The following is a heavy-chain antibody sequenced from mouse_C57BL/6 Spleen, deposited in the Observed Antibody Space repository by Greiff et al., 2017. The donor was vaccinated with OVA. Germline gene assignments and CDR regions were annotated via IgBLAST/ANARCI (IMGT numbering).Heavy chain of an antibody. Sequence: EVQLQQSGPGMVKPSQSLSLTCTVTGYSITSGYDWHWIRPFPGNKLEWMGYISYSGSTNYNPSLKSRISITHDTSKNHFYLKLNSVTTEDTATYYCARDFYYWGQGTSVTVSS. CDR1: GYSITSGYD. CDR3: ARDFYY. CDR2: ISYSGST. J-gene: IGHJ4*01. V-gene: IGHV3-1*01.